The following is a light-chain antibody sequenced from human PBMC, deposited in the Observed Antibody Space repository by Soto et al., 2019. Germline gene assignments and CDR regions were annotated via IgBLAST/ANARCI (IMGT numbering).Light chain of an antibody. V-gene: IGLV2-11*01. J-gene: IGLJ1*01. CDR2: DDT. CDR3: QSYDSGLSDYL. CDR1: SSDVGGY. Sequence: SALTQPRSVSRSPGQSVTISCTGTSSDVGGYVSWYQQHPGKAPKVMIYDDTKRPSGVPDRFSGSKSGNTASLTISGLQAEDEADYYCQSYDSGLSDYLFGSGTKVTV.